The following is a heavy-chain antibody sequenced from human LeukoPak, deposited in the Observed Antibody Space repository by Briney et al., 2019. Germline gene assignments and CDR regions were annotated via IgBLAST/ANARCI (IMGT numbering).Heavy chain of an antibody. CDR3: AGDAGTQWNWFDP. V-gene: IGHV3-30*02. CDR2: IRYDGSNK. CDR1: GFTFSSYG. J-gene: IGHJ5*02. D-gene: IGHD7-27*01. Sequence: GGSLRLSCAASGFTFSSYGMHWVRQAPGKGLEWVAFIRYDGSNKYYADSVKGRFTISRDNSKNTLYLQMNSLRAEDTAVYYRAGDAGTQWNWFDPWGQGTLVTVSS.